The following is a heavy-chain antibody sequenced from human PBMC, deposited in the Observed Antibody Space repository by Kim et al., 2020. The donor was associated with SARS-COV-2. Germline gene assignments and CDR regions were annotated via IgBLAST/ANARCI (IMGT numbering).Heavy chain of an antibody. V-gene: IGHV4-34*01. Sequence: SETLSLTCAVYGGSFSGYYWSWIRQPPGKGLEWIGEINHSGSTNYNPSLKSRVTISVDTSKNQFSLKLSSVTAADTAVYYCARGSLDYSYGYSWFDPWGQGTLVTVSS. CDR1: GGSFSGYY. CDR3: ARGSLDYSYGYSWFDP. CDR2: INHSGST. D-gene: IGHD5-18*01. J-gene: IGHJ5*02.